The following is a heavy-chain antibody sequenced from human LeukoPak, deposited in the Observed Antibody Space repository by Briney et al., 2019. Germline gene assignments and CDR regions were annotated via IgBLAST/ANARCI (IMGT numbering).Heavy chain of an antibody. CDR2: ISYDGSNK. Sequence: GGSLRLSCAASGFTFSSYGMHWVRQAPGKGLERVAVISYDGSNKYYADSVKGRFTISRDNSKNTLYLQMNSLRAEDTAVYYCAKDAAYSSGALDYWGQGTLVTVSS. J-gene: IGHJ4*02. V-gene: IGHV3-30*18. D-gene: IGHD6-19*01. CDR1: GFTFSSYG. CDR3: AKDAAYSSGALDY.